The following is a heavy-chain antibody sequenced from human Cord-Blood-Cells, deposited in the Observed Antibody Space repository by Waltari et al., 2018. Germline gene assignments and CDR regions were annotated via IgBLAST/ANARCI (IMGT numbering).Heavy chain of an antibody. Sequence: QVQLQESVPGLVKPSETLSLTCTVSGGSISSYYWSWIRQPPGKGLEWIGYIYYSGSTNYNPSLKRRVTISVDTSKNQFSLKLSSVTAADTAVYYCARRRSYFDYWGQGTLVTVSS. CDR3: ARRRSYFDY. CDR2: IYYSGST. V-gene: IGHV4-59*08. CDR1: GGSISSYY. J-gene: IGHJ4*02.